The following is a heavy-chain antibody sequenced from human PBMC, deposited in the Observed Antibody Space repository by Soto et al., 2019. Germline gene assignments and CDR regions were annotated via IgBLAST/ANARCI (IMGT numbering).Heavy chain of an antibody. J-gene: IGHJ6*02. D-gene: IGHD3-16*01. V-gene: IGHV1-18*01. CDR3: ARMGDVPYYYYGMDV. CDR2: INGYNGNT. CDR1: GYTFTSYG. Sequence: QVQLVQSGAEVKKPGASVKVSCKASGYTFTSYGISWVRQAPGQGLEWMGWINGYNGNTNHARKLQGRVTMSTDTSTSTAYMELRSLRSDDSAVYYCARMGDVPYYYYGMDVWGQGTTVTVSS.